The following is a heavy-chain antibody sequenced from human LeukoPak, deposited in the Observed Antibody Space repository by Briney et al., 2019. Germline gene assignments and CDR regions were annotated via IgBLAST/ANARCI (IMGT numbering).Heavy chain of an antibody. Sequence: SETLSLTCTVSGGSVSSGGYYRSWIRQHPGKGLEWIGYIYYSGNTYYNPSLESRLTISLDTSTNQFSLKLGSLTAADTAVYYCATTGYYYYVDVWGKGTTVTVSS. J-gene: IGHJ6*03. D-gene: IGHD2-8*02. CDR1: GGSVSSGGYY. CDR3: ATTGYYYYVDV. CDR2: IYYSGNT. V-gene: IGHV4-31*03.